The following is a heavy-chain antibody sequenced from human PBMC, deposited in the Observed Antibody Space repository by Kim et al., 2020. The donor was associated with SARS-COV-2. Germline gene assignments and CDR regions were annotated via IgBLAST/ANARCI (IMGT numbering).Heavy chain of an antibody. CDR2: IYYSGST. CDR3: ARDFKPTVGFGMDV. Sequence: SETLSLTCTVSGGSISSGGYYWSWIRQHPGKGLEWIGYIYYSGSTYYNPSLKSRVTISVDTSKNQFSLKLSSVTAADTAVYYCARDFKPTVGFGMDVWGQGTTVTVSS. V-gene: IGHV4-31*03. J-gene: IGHJ6*02. CDR1: GGSISSGGYY. D-gene: IGHD4-4*01.